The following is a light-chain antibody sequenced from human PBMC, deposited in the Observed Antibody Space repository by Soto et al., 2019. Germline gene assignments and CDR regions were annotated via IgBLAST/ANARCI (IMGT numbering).Light chain of an antibody. CDR3: QQRYSSPPT. J-gene: IGKJ1*01. V-gene: IGKV1-39*01. CDR2: AAS. CDR1: QSISNH. Sequence: DIQMTQSPSSQSASVANRVIITCRASQSISNHLDWDQQKPGTAPKLLIFAASSLQSGVPSRFSGSRSGTDFTLTISSLQPEDFATYYCQQRYSSPPTFGQGTKVDIK.